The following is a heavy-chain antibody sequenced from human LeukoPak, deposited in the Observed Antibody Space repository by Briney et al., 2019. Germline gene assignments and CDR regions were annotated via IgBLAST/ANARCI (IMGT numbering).Heavy chain of an antibody. D-gene: IGHD3-16*02. Sequence: QPGGSLRLSCAASGFTFGAYWMSWFRQAPGKGPEWVASIKDDGSAQFYVDSLEGRFTISRDNAKNTLYLQTDTMRVEDTAVYYCARHIVGEQNFDYWSQGTLVTVSS. J-gene: IGHJ4*02. CDR2: IKDDGSAQ. V-gene: IGHV3-7*01. CDR1: GFTFGAYW. CDR3: ARHIVGEQNFDY.